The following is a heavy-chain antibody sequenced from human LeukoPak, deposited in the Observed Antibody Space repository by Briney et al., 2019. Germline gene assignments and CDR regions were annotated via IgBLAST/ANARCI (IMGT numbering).Heavy chain of an antibody. CDR1: GFTFSSYS. CDR3: ARGTMPDY. CDR2: ISSTSSSI. Sequence: PGGSLRLSCAASGFTFSSYSMSWVRQAPGKGLEWVSSISSTSSSIYYADSVKGRFTISRDNAKNSLYLQMNSLKAEDTDVYYFARGTMPDYWGQGTLVTVSS. J-gene: IGHJ4*02. V-gene: IGHV3-21*01. D-gene: IGHD2-2*01.